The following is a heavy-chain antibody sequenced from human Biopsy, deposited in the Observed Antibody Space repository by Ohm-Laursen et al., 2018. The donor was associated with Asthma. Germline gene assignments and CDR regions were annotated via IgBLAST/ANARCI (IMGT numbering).Heavy chain of an antibody. D-gene: IGHD3-3*01. CDR3: AKARCYYFYCDMEV. Sequence: GSSGKVSCKSSGGTLNNYAINWVRQAPGQGLEWMGGISPIFGSIKYAQKFQDRVTISADVFRNTVHLELSSLRSEDTAVLYCAKARCYYFYCDMEVWGQGTTVTVSS. J-gene: IGHJ6*02. CDR2: ISPIFGSI. V-gene: IGHV1-69*01. CDR1: GGTLNNYA.